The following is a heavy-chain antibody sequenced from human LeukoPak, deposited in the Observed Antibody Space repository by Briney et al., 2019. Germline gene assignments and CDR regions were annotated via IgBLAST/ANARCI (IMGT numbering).Heavy chain of an antibody. CDR1: GGTFSSYA. Sequence: SVKVSCKASGGTFSSYAISWVRQAPGQGLEWMGRIIPILGIANYAQKFQGRVTITADKSTSTAYMELSSLRSEDTAVYYCARRGSGSYYYYYYGMDVWGQGTTVTVSS. D-gene: IGHD3-10*01. V-gene: IGHV1-69*04. J-gene: IGHJ6*02. CDR2: IIPILGIA. CDR3: ARRGSGSYYYYYYGMDV.